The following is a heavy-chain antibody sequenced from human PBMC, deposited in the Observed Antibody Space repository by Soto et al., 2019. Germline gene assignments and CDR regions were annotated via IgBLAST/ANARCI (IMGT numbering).Heavy chain of an antibody. D-gene: IGHD6-6*01. Sequence: PGGSLRLSCAASGFTFSSYEMNWVRQAPGKGLEWVSYISSSGSTIYYADSVKGRFTISRDNAKNSLYLQMNSLRAEDTAVYYCAAPSSSSINDAFDIWGQGTMVTVSS. J-gene: IGHJ3*02. CDR2: ISSSGSTI. CDR3: AAPSSSSINDAFDI. CDR1: GFTFSSYE. V-gene: IGHV3-48*03.